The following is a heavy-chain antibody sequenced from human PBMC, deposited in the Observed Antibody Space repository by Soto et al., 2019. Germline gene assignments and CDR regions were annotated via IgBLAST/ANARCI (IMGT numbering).Heavy chain of an antibody. CDR1: GYTFNTYG. J-gene: IGHJ4*02. D-gene: IGHD3-10*01. V-gene: IGHV1-18*01. CDR3: VRDVSVRSGGFGCY. CDR2: ISTYTGNT. Sequence: QVQLVQSGPELKKPGAAVRVSCKASGYTFNTYGLSWVRQAPGQGLEWMGWISTYTGNTDYPQRFQDRVTMDTDTSTSTAYLDLRSRTSEDTAVYYCVRDVSVRSGGFGCYWGQGTLVTVSS.